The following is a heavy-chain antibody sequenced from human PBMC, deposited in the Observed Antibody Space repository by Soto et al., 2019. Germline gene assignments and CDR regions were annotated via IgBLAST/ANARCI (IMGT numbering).Heavy chain of an antibody. CDR2: ISWNSGSI. Sequence: PRLSCAASGFTFDDYAMHWVRQAPGKGLEWVSGISWNSGSIGYADSVKGRFTISRDNAKNSLYLQMNSLRAEDTALYYCAKDTYYDILTGSVPGHAFDIWGQGTMVTVSS. J-gene: IGHJ3*02. V-gene: IGHV3-9*01. CDR3: AKDTYYDILTGSVPGHAFDI. CDR1: GFTFDDYA. D-gene: IGHD3-9*01.